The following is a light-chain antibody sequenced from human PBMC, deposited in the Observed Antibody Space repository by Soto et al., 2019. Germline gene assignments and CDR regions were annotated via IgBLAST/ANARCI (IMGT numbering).Light chain of an antibody. CDR1: NFNLGRNN. J-gene: IGLJ3*02. Sequence: QSVLTQPPSASGTPGQRVTISCSGSNFNLGRNNVQWYLHLPGTAPKLLIYSDNQRPSGVPDRFSGSKSGTSASLAISGLQSEDEADYYCATWDDSRNGGVFGGGTKLTVL. CDR3: ATWDDSRNGGV. V-gene: IGLV1-44*01. CDR2: SDN.